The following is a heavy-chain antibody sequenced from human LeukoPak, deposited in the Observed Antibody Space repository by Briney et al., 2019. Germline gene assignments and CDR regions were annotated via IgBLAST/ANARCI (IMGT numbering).Heavy chain of an antibody. CDR3: ARERGRGRDSPWFDY. D-gene: IGHD1-26*01. CDR1: GLTFTNHG. J-gene: IGHJ4*02. CDR2: VRNDGFDT. Sequence: PGTSLRLSCVTSGLTFTNHGFHWLRQSAGRGLEWVAFVRNDGFDTYHSNSVKGRFTISRDNSKNTLDLQMTGLRAEDTAVYYCARERGRGRDSPWFDYWGQGTLVTVSS. V-gene: IGHV3-33*01.